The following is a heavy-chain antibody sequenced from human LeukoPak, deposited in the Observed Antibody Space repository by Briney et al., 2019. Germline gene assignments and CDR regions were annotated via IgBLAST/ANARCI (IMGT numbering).Heavy chain of an antibody. J-gene: IGHJ4*02. Sequence: SETLSLTCTVSGGSISSYYWSWSRQPPGKGLEWIGYIYYSGSTNYNPSLKSRVTISVDTSKNQFSLKLSSVTAADTAVYYCARLGVAGPFDYWGQGTLVTVSS. CDR1: GGSISSYY. CDR3: ARLGVAGPFDY. CDR2: IYYSGST. D-gene: IGHD6-19*01. V-gene: IGHV4-59*08.